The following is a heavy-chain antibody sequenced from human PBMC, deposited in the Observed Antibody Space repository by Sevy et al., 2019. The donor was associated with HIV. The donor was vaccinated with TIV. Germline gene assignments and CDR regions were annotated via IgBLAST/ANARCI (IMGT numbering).Heavy chain of an antibody. CDR1: GYSISSDYY. V-gene: IGHV4-38-2*01. J-gene: IGHJ4*02. CDR2: IYHSGYS. Sequence: SETLSLTCAVSGYSISSDYYWGWLRQPPGKGLVWIGSIYHSGYSYYNPSLKSRVTISVDTSKNQFSLKLSSVTAADTAVYYCARAIGTQVAGLYYFDYWGQGTLVTVSS. CDR3: ARAIGTQVAGLYYFDY. D-gene: IGHD6-19*01.